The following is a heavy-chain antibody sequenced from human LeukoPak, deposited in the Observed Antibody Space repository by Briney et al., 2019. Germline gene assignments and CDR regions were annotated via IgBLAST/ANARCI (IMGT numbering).Heavy chain of an antibody. J-gene: IGHJ3*02. CDR2: INQDGSGK. CDR3: AREGRPNAFDI. Sequence: PGGSLRLSCAASGFTFNIFWMSWVRQAPGKGLEWVANINQDGSGKYYVDSVRGRFTISRDDAKNSLSLQMNSLRAEDTAVYYCAREGRPNAFDIWGQGTMVTVSS. V-gene: IGHV3-7*01. CDR1: GFTFNIFW.